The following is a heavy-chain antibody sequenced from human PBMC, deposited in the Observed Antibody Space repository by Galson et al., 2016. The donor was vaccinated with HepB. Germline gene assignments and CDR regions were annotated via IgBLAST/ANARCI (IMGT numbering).Heavy chain of an antibody. CDR2: INPIGGSI. J-gene: IGHJ3*02. CDR3: ARAMITFDVEIDVFDI. D-gene: IGHD3-16*01. Sequence: SVKVSCKASGYTFNDHYMHWVRQAPGQGLEWMGIINPIGGSIDYSQRFQGRLTVTRDTSTSTLYMELSGLRSEDTAVYYCARAMITFDVEIDVFDIWGQGTMVTVSS. CDR1: GYTFNDHY. V-gene: IGHV1-46*02.